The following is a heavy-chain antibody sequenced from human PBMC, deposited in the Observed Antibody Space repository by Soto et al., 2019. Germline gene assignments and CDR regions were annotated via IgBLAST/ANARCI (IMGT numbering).Heavy chain of an antibody. Sequence: QITLKESGPTLVEPTEALALTCSFSGFSLTSSPKGVAWVRQPLGKALEWLVVIYWDDDKRYNPSLKNRITITTDTSKNEVALTMTDMEPKDTATYFCAHRLGGSGWHEGYFDFWGQGSLVTVS. D-gene: IGHD2-15*01. V-gene: IGHV2-5*02. CDR1: GFSLTSSPKG. J-gene: IGHJ4*02. CDR2: IYWDDDK. CDR3: AHRLGGSGWHEGYFDF.